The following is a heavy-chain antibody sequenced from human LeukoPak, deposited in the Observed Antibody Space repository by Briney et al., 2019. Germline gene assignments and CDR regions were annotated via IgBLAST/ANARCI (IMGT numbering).Heavy chain of an antibody. Sequence: GGSLRLSCAASGLTFSTYWMHWVRQAPGKGLAWVARINPDGSIRTYANSVQGRVTISRDTTKDTLFLQMNSLRAEDTAVYYCAREARVGGALQYWGQGTPVTVSS. CDR1: GLTFSTYW. D-gene: IGHD1-26*01. CDR2: INPDGSIR. V-gene: IGHV3-74*03. J-gene: IGHJ4*02. CDR3: AREARVGGALQY.